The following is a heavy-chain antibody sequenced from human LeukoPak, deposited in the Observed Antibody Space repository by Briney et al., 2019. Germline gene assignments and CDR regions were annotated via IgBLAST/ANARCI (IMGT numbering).Heavy chain of an antibody. V-gene: IGHV1-69*06. CDR2: IIPIFGTA. CDR3: ARVKVEQWRYNWFDP. J-gene: IGHJ5*02. D-gene: IGHD6-19*01. CDR1: GGTFSSYA. Sequence: GASVKVSCKASGGTFSSYAISWVRQAPGQGLEWMGGIIPIFGTANYAQKFQGRVTITADKSTSTAYMELSSLRSEDTAVYYCARVKVEQWRYNWFDPWGQGTLVTVSS.